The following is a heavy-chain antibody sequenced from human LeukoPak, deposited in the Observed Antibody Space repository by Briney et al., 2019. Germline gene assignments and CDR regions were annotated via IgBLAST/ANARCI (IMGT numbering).Heavy chain of an antibody. CDR2: IFYSGST. Sequence: PSETLSLTCTVSGGSISTSNYYWGWIRQPPGKGLEWIGNIFYSGSTYYGPSLKSRLTISLDTSRNQFSLKLSSVTAADTAVYYCARVYYSNSYDYWYFDLWGRGTLVTVSS. CDR3: ARVYYSNSYDYWYFDL. V-gene: IGHV4-39*07. J-gene: IGHJ2*01. D-gene: IGHD6-13*01. CDR1: GGSISTSNYY.